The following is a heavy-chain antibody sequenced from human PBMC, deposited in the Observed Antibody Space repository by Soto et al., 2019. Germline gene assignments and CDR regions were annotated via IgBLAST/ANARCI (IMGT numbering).Heavy chain of an antibody. J-gene: IGHJ5*01. CDR1: GGSISSSAYF. CDR2: LYYTGST. V-gene: IGHV4-39*01. D-gene: IGHD1-26*01. CDR3: GRSKGKVGATDS. Sequence: QVQLHESGPGLVKPSETLSLTCTVSGGSISSSAYFWGWIRQSPGKGLEWIGTLYYTGSTYYNPSLESRVTMSVDTSKNQFSLKMSSVTATDTAVYYSGRSKGKVGATDSWGHGTLVTVSS.